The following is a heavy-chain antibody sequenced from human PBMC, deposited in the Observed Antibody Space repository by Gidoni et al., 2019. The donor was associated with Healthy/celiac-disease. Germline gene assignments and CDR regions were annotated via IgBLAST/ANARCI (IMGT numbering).Heavy chain of an antibody. Sequence: QVQLVQSGAEVKKPGASVQVSCKASGYTFTVYYLNWVRQAPGQGIEVMGQSNPKSGGTNYAQKFQVRVTMTRDTSISTAYMELSRLRSDDTAVYFCARFVTLAAAGICYFDYWGQGTLVTVSS. CDR1: GYTFTVYY. V-gene: IGHV1-2*06. J-gene: IGHJ4*02. D-gene: IGHD6-13*01. CDR3: ARFVTLAAAGICYFDY. CDR2: SNPKSGGT.